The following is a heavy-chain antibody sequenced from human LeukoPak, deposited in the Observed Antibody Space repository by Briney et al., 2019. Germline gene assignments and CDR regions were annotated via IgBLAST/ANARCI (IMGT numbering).Heavy chain of an antibody. Sequence: SGTLSLTCAVSGGSISSSNWWSWVRQPPGKGLEWIGEIYHSGSTNYNPSLKSRVTISVDKSKNQFSLKLNSVTAADTAVYYCARSSYYYAADAFDIWGQGTMVTVSS. CDR1: GGSISSSNW. CDR2: IYHSGST. V-gene: IGHV4-4*02. J-gene: IGHJ3*02. D-gene: IGHD3-10*01. CDR3: ARSSYYYAADAFDI.